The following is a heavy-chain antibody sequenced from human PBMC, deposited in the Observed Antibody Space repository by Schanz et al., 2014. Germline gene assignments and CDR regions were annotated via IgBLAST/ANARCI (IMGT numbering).Heavy chain of an antibody. D-gene: IGHD3-22*01. CDR3: TDGSAR. V-gene: IGHV3-15*02. CDR1: GITFSDYA. CDR2: FKSNVDGGTT. Sequence: EVQLLESGGALEQPGGSLRLSCAASGITFSDYAMSWVRQAPGKGLEWVGRFKSNVDGGTTDYAAPVKGRFTISRDDSKNTLSLQMNSLKTEDTAVYYCTDGSARWGQGTLVTVSS. J-gene: IGHJ4*02.